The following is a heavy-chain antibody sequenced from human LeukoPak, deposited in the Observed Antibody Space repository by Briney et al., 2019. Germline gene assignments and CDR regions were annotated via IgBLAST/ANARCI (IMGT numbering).Heavy chain of an antibody. Sequence: GGSLRLSCAASGFTFDDYAVHWVRQAPGKGLEWVSGISWNSGSIGYADSVKGRFTISRDNAKNSLFLQMNNLRAEDTALYYCARDPYGTLAAAGTLGSYMDVWGKGTTVTVSS. CDR3: ARDPYGTLAAAGTLGSYMDV. CDR1: GFTFDDYA. CDR2: ISWNSGSI. D-gene: IGHD6-13*01. V-gene: IGHV3-9*01. J-gene: IGHJ6*03.